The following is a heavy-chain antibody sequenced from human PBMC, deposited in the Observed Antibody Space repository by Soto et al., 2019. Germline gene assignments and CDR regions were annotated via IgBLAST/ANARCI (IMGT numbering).Heavy chain of an antibody. CDR1: GGSISSYY. D-gene: IGHD3-10*02. V-gene: IGHV4-59*01. J-gene: IGHJ4*02. Sequence: QVQLQESGPGLVKPSETLSLTCTVSGGSISSYYWSWIRHPPGKGLEWIGFIFYSGSTSYSPSLKSRVTISIDTSENQFSLKLSSVTAADTAVYYCASMIGDPVLSFDSWGQGTLVDVSS. CDR2: IFYSGST. CDR3: ASMIGDPVLSFDS.